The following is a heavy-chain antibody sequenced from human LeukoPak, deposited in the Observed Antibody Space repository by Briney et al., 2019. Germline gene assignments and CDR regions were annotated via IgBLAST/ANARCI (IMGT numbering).Heavy chain of an antibody. CDR2: IYYSGST. Sequence: SETLSLTCTVSGGSISSSSYYWGWIRQPPGKGLEWIGSIYYSGSTYYNPSLKSRVTISVDTSKNQFSLKLSSVTAADTAVYYCARGSSRGGSSYGWFDPWGQGTLVTVSS. V-gene: IGHV4-39*07. D-gene: IGHD2-15*01. CDR1: GGSISSSSYY. J-gene: IGHJ5*02. CDR3: ARGSSRGGSSYGWFDP.